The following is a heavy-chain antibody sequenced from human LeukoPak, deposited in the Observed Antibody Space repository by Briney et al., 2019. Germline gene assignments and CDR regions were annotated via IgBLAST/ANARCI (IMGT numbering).Heavy chain of an antibody. V-gene: IGHV1-2*02. Sequence: ASVKVSCKASGYTFTGYYMHWVRQAPGQGLEWMGWIDPNSGGTNYAQKFQGRVTMTTDTSTSTAYMELRSLRSDDTAVYYCARVWLAVGASDYWGQGTLVTVSS. CDR2: IDPNSGGT. J-gene: IGHJ4*02. CDR3: ARVWLAVGASDY. D-gene: IGHD1-26*01. CDR1: GYTFTGYY.